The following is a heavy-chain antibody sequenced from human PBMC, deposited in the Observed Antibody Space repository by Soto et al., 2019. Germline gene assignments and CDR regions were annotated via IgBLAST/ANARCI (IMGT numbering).Heavy chain of an antibody. Sequence: GGSLRLSCAASGFTFSSYWMHWVRQAPGKGLVWVSRINSDGSSTSYADSVKGRFTISRDNAKNTLYLQMNSLRAEDTAVYYCARASTPELYQRWLQPNYYYYYGMDVWGQGTTVTVSS. D-gene: IGHD3-3*01. J-gene: IGHJ6*02. CDR3: ARASTPELYQRWLQPNYYYYYGMDV. V-gene: IGHV3-74*01. CDR2: INSDGSST. CDR1: GFTFSSYW.